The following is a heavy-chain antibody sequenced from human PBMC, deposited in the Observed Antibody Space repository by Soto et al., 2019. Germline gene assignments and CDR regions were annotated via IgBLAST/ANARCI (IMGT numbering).Heavy chain of an antibody. Sequence: QVQLVQSGAEVKKPGASVKVSCKASGYTFASYAISWMRQAPGQGLEWMGWISAYNGNTNYAQKLQGRVTMTTDTSTSTDYRELRRLTSDDTAVYYRARNPPPPDYWGQGTLVTVSS. V-gene: IGHV1-18*01. CDR3: ARNPPPPDY. CDR1: GYTFASYA. CDR2: ISAYNGNT. J-gene: IGHJ4*02.